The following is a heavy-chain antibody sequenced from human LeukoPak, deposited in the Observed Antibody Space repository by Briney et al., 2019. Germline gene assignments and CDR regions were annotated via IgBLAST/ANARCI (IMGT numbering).Heavy chain of an antibody. D-gene: IGHD1-26*01. CDR1: GGSISSSSYY. V-gene: IGHV4-39*07. CDR2: IYYSGNT. J-gene: IGHJ5*02. CDR3: AGERTLIVGGRYWFDP. Sequence: PSETLSLTCTVSGGSISSSSYYCGWIRQSGGEGLEWIGSIYYSGNTYYNPSLKSRVTISEDTSNNQFSLKLSSVTAADAAVYYCAGERTLIVGGRYWFDPWGRGTLVTVSS.